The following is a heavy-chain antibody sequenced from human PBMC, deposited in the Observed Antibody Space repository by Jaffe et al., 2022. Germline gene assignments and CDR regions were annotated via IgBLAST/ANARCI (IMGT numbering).Heavy chain of an antibody. CDR1: GGSFSGYY. CDR2: INHSGST. Sequence: QVQLQQWGAGLLKPSETLSLTCAVYGGSFSGYYWSWIRQPPGKGLEWIGEINHSGSTNYNPSLKSRVTISVDTSKNQFSLKLSSVTAADTAVYYCARGQAAAGHNWFDPWGQGTLVTVSS. V-gene: IGHV4-34*01. J-gene: IGHJ5*02. CDR3: ARGQAAAGHNWFDP. D-gene: IGHD6-13*01.